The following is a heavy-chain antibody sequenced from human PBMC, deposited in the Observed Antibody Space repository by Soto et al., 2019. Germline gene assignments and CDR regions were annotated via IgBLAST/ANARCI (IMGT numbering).Heavy chain of an antibody. CDR1: GFTFSSHW. V-gene: IGHV3-74*01. D-gene: IGHD6-6*01. CDR3: ARDRPEILNPTDHPMFDY. Sequence: EVQLVESGGGLVQPGGSLRLSCAASGFTFSSHWMHWVRQVPGKGLVWVSRIKSDGSSTAYADSVKGRFTISRDNAKNTLYLQMNSLRVEDSAVYYCARDRPEILNPTDHPMFDYWGQGTLGTVSS. CDR2: IKSDGSST. J-gene: IGHJ4*02.